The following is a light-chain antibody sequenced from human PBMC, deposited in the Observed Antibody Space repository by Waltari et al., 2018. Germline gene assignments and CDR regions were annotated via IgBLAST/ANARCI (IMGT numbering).Light chain of an antibody. CDR1: QSVSSY. CDR2: DAS. V-gene: IGKV3-11*01. CDR3: QQRSNWPPALT. J-gene: IGKJ4*01. Sequence: ETVLTQSPVTLPLSPGARSIFSCRASQSVSSYLPWYQQKPGQAPRLLIYDASNRATGIPARFRGSGSGTDFTLTISSLEPEDFAVYYCQQRSNWPPALTFGGGTKVEVK.